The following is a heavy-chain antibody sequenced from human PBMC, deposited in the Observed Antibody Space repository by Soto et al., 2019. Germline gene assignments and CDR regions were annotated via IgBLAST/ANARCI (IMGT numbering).Heavy chain of an antibody. Sequence: GGSLRLSCAASGFTFSSFAMTWVRQAPGKGLEWVSAISGGGGRTFYADSVKGRFTISRDNSKNTFYLQMNSLRAEDTALFYCAKTFGDNYYYHMDVWGKGTTVTVSS. D-gene: IGHD3-10*01. CDR3: AKTFGDNYYYHMDV. J-gene: IGHJ6*03. CDR1: GFTFSSFA. V-gene: IGHV3-23*01. CDR2: ISGGGGRT.